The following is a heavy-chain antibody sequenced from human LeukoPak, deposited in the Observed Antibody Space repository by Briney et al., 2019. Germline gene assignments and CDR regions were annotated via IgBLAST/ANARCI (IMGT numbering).Heavy chain of an antibody. CDR1: GFTFSSHS. V-gene: IGHV3-48*01. CDR3: ARVSGSRLPGY. J-gene: IGHJ4*02. CDR2: ISSGSSAR. D-gene: IGHD3-3*01. Sequence: HPGGSLRLSCAASGFTFSSHSMNWVRQTPGKGLEWVSYISSGSSARYYADSVKGRFTISRDDARNSLYLQMNSLRAEDTAVYYCARVSGSRLPGYWGQGTLVTVSS.